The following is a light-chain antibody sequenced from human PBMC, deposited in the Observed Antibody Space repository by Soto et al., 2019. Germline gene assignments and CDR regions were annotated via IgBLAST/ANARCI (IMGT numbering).Light chain of an antibody. CDR1: QSISSF. CDR3: QQYHRYSRT. J-gene: IGKJ1*01. V-gene: IGKV1-5*01. Sequence: DIQMTQSPSSLSASVGDRVTITFRASQSISSFLNWYQQKPGKAPKLLIYDASSLHSGVPSRFTGSGFGTEFTLTISSLQPEDFATYYCQQYHRYSRTFGQGTKVDIK. CDR2: DAS.